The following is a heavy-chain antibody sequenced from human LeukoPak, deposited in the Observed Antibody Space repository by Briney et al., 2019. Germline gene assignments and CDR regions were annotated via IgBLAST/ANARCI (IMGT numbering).Heavy chain of an antibody. CDR3: ASNTGTVFDY. J-gene: IGHJ4*02. CDR2: ISSSGST. V-gene: IGHV4-61*02. D-gene: IGHD7-27*01. Sequence: SQTLSLTCTVSGDSISSGDYYWSWIRQPAGKGLEWIGRISSSGSTNYNPSLKSRVTISVDTSKNQFSLKLSSVTAADTAVYYCASNTGTVFDYWGQGALVTVSS. CDR1: GDSISSGDYY.